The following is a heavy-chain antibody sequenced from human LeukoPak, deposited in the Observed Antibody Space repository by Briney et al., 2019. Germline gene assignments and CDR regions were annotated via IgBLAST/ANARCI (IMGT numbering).Heavy chain of an antibody. V-gene: IGHV4-39*07. J-gene: IGHJ4*02. CDR1: GGSISTSNYY. CDR2: IFYSGST. CDR3: ARDGTAPLDY. Sequence: SETLSLTCTVSGGSISTSNYYWGWIRQPPGKGLEWIGNIFYSGSTYYSPSLRSRVTISLDTSRNQFSLKLSSVTAADTAVYYCARDGTAPLDYWGQGTLVTVSS. D-gene: IGHD1-26*01.